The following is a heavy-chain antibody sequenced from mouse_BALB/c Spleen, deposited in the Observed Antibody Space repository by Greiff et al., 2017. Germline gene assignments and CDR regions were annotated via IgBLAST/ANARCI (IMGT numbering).Heavy chain of an antibody. D-gene: IGHD1-1*01. CDR3: TRGGITTVVEGY. Sequence: EVQLQQSGTVLARPGASVKMSCKASGYSFTSYWMHWVKQRPGQGLEWIGAIYPGNSDTSYNQKFKGKAKLTAVTSASTAYMELSSLTNEDSAVYYCTRGGITTVVEGYWGQGTTLTVSS. CDR2: IYPGNSDT. CDR1: GYSFTSYW. V-gene: IGHV1-5*01. J-gene: IGHJ2*01.